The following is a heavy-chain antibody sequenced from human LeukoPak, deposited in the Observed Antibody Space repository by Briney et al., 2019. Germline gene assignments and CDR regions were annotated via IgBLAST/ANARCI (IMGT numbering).Heavy chain of an antibody. J-gene: IGHJ4*02. CDR3: ARLSAAGSTIDY. CDR2: IYSGDFYT. Sequence: GESLKISCKGSRYSFSIYWIGWVSQMPGKGMEWIGIIYSGDFYTRYSPSFQGQVTISADKSISTAYLQWSSLKASDTAMYYCARLSAAGSTIDYWGQGTLVTVSS. CDR1: RYSFSIYW. V-gene: IGHV5-51*01. D-gene: IGHD6-13*01.